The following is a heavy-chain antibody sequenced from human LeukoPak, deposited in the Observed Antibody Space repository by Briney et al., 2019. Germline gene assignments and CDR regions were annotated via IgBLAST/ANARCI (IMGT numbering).Heavy chain of an antibody. J-gene: IGHJ4*02. CDR3: AKRASFGVLTTTQFDY. CDR1: GFTFSIYA. Sequence: PGGSLRLSCAASGFTFSIYAMSWVRQAPGKGLEGVSSISGSGDSTYYADSVKGRFTISRDNSKNTLYLQMSSLRAEDTAIYYCAKRASFGVLTTTQFDYWGQGTLVTVSS. D-gene: IGHD3-3*01. V-gene: IGHV3-23*01. CDR2: ISGSGDST.